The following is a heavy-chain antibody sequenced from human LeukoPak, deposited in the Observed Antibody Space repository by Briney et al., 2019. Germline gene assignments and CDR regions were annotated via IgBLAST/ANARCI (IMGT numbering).Heavy chain of an antibody. CDR1: GGSISIYY. CDR3: AREKGRLVTVAGFDY. D-gene: IGHD6-19*01. J-gene: IGHJ4*02. Sequence: PSETLSLTCTVCGGSISIYYWSWIRQPAGKGLEWIGRIYTSGSTNYNPSLKSRVTMSVDTSKNQFSLKLSSVTAADTAVYYCAREKGRLVTVAGFDYWGQGTLVTVSS. CDR2: IYTSGST. V-gene: IGHV4-4*07.